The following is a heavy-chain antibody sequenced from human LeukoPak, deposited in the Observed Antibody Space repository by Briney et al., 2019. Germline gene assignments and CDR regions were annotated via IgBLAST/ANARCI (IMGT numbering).Heavy chain of an antibody. Sequence: GGSLRLSCAASGFTFSSYAMSWVRQAPGKGLEWVSAITGNSDTTYYADSVKGRFAISRDNSKNTLYLQTNSLRAEDTAVYYCATPQGGFWSGNSRHPDYWGQGTLVTVSS. D-gene: IGHD3-3*01. CDR1: GFTFSSYA. CDR3: ATPQGGFWSGNSRHPDY. CDR2: ITGNSDTT. J-gene: IGHJ4*02. V-gene: IGHV3-23*01.